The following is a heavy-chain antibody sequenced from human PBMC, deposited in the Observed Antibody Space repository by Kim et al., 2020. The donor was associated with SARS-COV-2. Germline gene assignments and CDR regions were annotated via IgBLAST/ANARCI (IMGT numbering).Heavy chain of an antibody. D-gene: IGHD6-13*01. J-gene: IGHJ5*02. Sequence: GGSLRLSCAASGFTFSSYGMHWVRQAPGKGLEWVAVIWYDGSNKYYADSVKGRFTISRDNSKNTLYLQMNSLRAEDTAVYYCAREKIADRGWFDPWGQGTLVTVSS. CDR3: AREKIADRGWFDP. V-gene: IGHV3-33*01. CDR1: GFTFSSYG. CDR2: IWYDGSNK.